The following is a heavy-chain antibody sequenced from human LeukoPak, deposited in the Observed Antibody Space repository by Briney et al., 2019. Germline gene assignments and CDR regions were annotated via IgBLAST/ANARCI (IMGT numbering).Heavy chain of an antibody. Sequence: KPGGSLRLSCAASGFSFSTYTMNWVRQAPGQGLEWVSSISAASYYIYYADSVKGRFAISRDDAKNSLFLQMNSLRAEDTAVYYCARGEATAYFFDSWGQGTLVTVSS. V-gene: IGHV3-21*01. CDR2: ISAASYYI. D-gene: IGHD5-18*01. CDR3: ARGEATAYFFDS. CDR1: GFSFSTYT. J-gene: IGHJ5*01.